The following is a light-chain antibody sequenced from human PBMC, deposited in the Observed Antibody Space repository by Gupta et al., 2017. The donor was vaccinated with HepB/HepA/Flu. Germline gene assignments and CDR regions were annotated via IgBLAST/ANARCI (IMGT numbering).Light chain of an antibody. CDR2: WAS. Sequence: DIVMTQSPYSLAVSLGERATINCKSSESVLYSSNNKNYLAWYQQKPGQPPKLLIYWASTRASGVPDRFSGAGSGTDFTLTISSLQAEDVAVYYCQQYDGNPIFTFGPGTKVDLK. V-gene: IGKV4-1*01. J-gene: IGKJ3*01. CDR1: ESVLYSSNNKNY. CDR3: QQYDGNPIFT.